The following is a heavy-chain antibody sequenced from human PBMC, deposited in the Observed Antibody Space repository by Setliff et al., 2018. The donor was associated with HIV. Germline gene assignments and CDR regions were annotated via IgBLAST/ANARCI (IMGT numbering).Heavy chain of an antibody. D-gene: IGHD3-22*01. CDR2: LFYSGST. V-gene: IGHV4-39*07. CDR3: ARGALSLTMTKLLSFFDS. CDR1: GASISSSSYH. J-gene: IGHJ4*02. Sequence: SETLSLTCTVSGASISSSSYHWGWIRQSPGKGLEWIGSLFYSGSTYYNPSLKRRVNISVDTSKNQSSLKLSSVTAADTAVYYCARGALSLTMTKLLSFFDSWGQGTQVTVSS.